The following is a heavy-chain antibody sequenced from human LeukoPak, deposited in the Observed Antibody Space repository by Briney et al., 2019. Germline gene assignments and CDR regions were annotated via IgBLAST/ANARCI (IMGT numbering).Heavy chain of an antibody. J-gene: IGHJ6*02. CDR2: IDLSGGST. CDR3: AREDVVLVDAVRKYYYGMDV. CDR1: GYNFISYY. V-gene: IGHV1-46*01. D-gene: IGHD2-21*01. Sequence: GSSVKVSCKASGYNFISYYMHWVRQAPGQGLEWMGIIDLSGGSTSYAQKFQDRVTMTRDTATSTVYMELSSLKSEDAAVYYCAREDVVLVDAVRKYYYGMDVWGQGTTVTVSS.